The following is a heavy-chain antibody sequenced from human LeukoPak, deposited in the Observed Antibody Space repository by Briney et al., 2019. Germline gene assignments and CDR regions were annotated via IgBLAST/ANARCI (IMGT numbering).Heavy chain of an antibody. CDR2: NSAYIGNT. Sequence: ASVKVSGKASGYTFTSYGISWVRQAPGQGLEWMGWNSAYIGNTNYAQTLQGRVTMTTDTSTSTAYMELRSLRSDDTAVYYCARDPRYCSSTSCWDYYYYYMDVWGKGTTVTISS. CDR1: GYTFTSYG. D-gene: IGHD2-2*01. CDR3: ARDPRYCSSTSCWDYYYYYMDV. V-gene: IGHV1-18*01. J-gene: IGHJ6*03.